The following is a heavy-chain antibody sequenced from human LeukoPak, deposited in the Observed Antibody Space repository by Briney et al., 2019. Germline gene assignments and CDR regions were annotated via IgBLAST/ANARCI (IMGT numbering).Heavy chain of an antibody. D-gene: IGHD3-3*01. CDR2: IKQDGSEK. Sequence: GGSLRLSCAASGFTFSSYWMSWVRQAPGKGLEWVANIKQDGSEKYYVDSVKGRFTISRDNAKNTLYLQMSSLRAEDTAVYYCAHHGGGTIRLGAFDIWGQGTMVTVSS. CDR3: AHHGGGTIRLGAFDI. V-gene: IGHV3-7*03. CDR1: GFTFSSYW. J-gene: IGHJ3*02.